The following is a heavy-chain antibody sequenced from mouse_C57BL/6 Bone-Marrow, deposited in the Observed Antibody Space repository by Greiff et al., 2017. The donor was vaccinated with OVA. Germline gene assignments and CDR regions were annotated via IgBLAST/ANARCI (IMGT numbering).Heavy chain of an antibody. CDR2: IDPENGDT. CDR1: GFNIKDDY. V-gene: IGHV14-4*01. D-gene: IGHD1-1*01. J-gene: IGHJ2*01. CDR3: TTGITTVVAFNYFDY. Sequence: VHVKQSGAELVRPGASVKLSCTASGFNIKDDYMHWVKQRPEQGLEWIGWIDPENGDTEYASKFQGKATITADTSSNTAYLQLSSLTSEDTAVYYCTTGITTVVAFNYFDYWGQGTTLTVSS.